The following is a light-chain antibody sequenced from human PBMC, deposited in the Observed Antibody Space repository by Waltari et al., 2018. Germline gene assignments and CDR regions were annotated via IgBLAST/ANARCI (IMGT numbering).Light chain of an antibody. J-gene: IGKJ2*01. Sequence: DIVLTQSPGTLSLSPGERATLSCRASQYVGSNFLAWYQQKPGQAPRLLIYDSSKRATGIPARLSGNGSETEFTLTISSLQSEDFALYFCQHYNGRPPYTFGQGTSLEIK. CDR3: QHYNGRPPYT. CDR1: QYVGSN. CDR2: DSS. V-gene: IGKV3D-15*01.